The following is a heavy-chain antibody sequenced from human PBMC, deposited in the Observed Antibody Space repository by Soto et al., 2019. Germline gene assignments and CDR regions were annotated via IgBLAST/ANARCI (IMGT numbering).Heavy chain of an antibody. CDR3: ARGVGNSRGTSFDS. V-gene: IGHV4-61*01. J-gene: IGHJ4*02. Sequence: PSETLSLTCTVSGDSVSGGSHYWSWIRQPPGKGLEWIAYIHYTGSTTYSPSLRSRITMSVDTSTKQFSLKLTSVTAADTAVYYCARGVGNSRGTSFDSWGQGALLTVSS. CDR2: IHYTGST. D-gene: IGHD3-22*01. CDR1: GDSVSGGSHY.